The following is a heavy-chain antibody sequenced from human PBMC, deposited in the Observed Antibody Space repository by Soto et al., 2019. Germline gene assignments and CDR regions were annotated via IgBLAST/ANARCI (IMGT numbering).Heavy chain of an antibody. Sequence: GGSLRLSCAASGFSITNAWMTWVRQPPGKGLEWVGRIKSKTDGGTTDYVAPVKGRFTISRDDSKNTLYLQMNSLRAEDTAVYYCARDVYYYDSSAYWAYWGKGTLVTVSS. CDR3: ARDVYYYDSSAYWAY. CDR2: IKSKTDGGTT. D-gene: IGHD3-22*01. V-gene: IGHV3-15*01. J-gene: IGHJ4*02. CDR1: GFSITNAW.